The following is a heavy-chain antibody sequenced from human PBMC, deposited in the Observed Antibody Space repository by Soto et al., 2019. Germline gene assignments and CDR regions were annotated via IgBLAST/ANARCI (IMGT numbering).Heavy chain of an antibody. CDR1: RFTFSDYY. D-gene: IGHD1-1*01. CDR3: ARETVPPWFDP. Sequence: QVQLVESGGGLVKPGGSLRLSCAASRFTFSDYYMSWIRQAPGKGLEWVSYISSSGDTIYYADSVKGRFTISRDNAKSSLYLHMNSLRAEDTAVYYCARETVPPWFDPWGQGTLVTVSS. CDR2: ISSSGDTI. J-gene: IGHJ5*02. V-gene: IGHV3-11*01.